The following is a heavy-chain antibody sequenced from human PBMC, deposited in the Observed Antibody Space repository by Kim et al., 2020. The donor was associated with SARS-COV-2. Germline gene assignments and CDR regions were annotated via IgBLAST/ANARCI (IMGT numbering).Heavy chain of an antibody. CDR3: ARQQLVLGLFDY. D-gene: IGHD6-13*01. CDR2: IYYSGST. J-gene: IGHJ4*02. V-gene: IGHV4-39*01. Sequence: SETLSLTCTVSGGSISSSSYYWGWIRQPPGKGLEWIGSIYYSGSTYYNPSLKSRVTISVDTSKNQFSLKLSSVTAADTAVYYCARQQLVLGLFDYWGQGTLVTVSS. CDR1: GGSISSSSYY.